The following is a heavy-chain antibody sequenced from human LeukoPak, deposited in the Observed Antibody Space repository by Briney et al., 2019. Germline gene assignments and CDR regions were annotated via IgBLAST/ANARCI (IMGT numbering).Heavy chain of an antibody. CDR1: GASISSGSYY. D-gene: IGHD3-3*01. Sequence: SETLSLTCTVSGASISSGSYYWSWIRQPAGKGLEWIGRIHTSGSTNYNPSLKSRVTISVDTSENQFSLKLSSVTAADTAVYYCARDGWFFWSGSYYYYYYYMDVWGKGTTVTVSS. CDR2: IHTSGST. J-gene: IGHJ6*03. V-gene: IGHV4-61*02. CDR3: ARDGWFFWSGSYYYYYYYMDV.